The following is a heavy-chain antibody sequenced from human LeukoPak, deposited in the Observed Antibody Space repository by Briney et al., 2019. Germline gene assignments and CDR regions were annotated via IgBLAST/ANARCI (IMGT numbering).Heavy chain of an antibody. CDR1: GFTFSNAW. CDR2: IKSKTDGRTT. D-gene: IGHD5-18*01. J-gene: IGHJ4*02. Sequence: PGGSLRLSCAASGFTFSNAWMSWVRQAPGKGLEWVGRIKSKTDGRTTDYAAPVKGRFTISRDDSKNTLYLQMNSLKTEDTAVYYCTTARIQLWTPLVDYWGQGTLVTVSS. CDR3: TTARIQLWTPLVDY. V-gene: IGHV3-15*01.